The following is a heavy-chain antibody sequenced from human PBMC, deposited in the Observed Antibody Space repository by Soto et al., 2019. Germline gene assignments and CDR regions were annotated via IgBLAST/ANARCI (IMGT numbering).Heavy chain of an antibody. D-gene: IGHD2-15*01. J-gene: IGHJ6*03. CDR2: ISSSGSTI. V-gene: IGHV3-11*01. CDR3: AREGGYPTDYYYYMDV. CDR1: GFTFSDYY. Sequence: GGSLRLSCAASGFTFSDYYMSWIRQAPGKGLEWVSYISSSGSTIYYADSVKGRFTISRDNAKNSLYLQMNSLRAEDTAVYYCAREGGYPTDYYYYMDVWGKGTTVTVSS.